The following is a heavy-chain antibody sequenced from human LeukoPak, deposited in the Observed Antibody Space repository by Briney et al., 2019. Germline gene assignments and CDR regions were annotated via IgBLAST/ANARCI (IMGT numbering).Heavy chain of an antibody. Sequence: PGGSLRLSCAASGFSFDDYAMHWVRQAPGKGLEWVSGINWNSGSIDHAASVKGRFTISRVNAKNSLYLQMNSLRAEDTALYYCAKDMMAIVGGTTSAFDMWGQGTMVTVSS. CDR2: INWNSGSI. CDR3: AKDMMAIVGGTTSAFDM. CDR1: GFSFDDYA. V-gene: IGHV3-9*01. J-gene: IGHJ3*02. D-gene: IGHD1-26*01.